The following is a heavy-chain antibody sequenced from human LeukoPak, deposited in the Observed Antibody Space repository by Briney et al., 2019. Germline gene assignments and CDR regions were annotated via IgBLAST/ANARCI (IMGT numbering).Heavy chain of an antibody. CDR2: IRSKANSNAT. D-gene: IGHD2/OR15-2a*01. J-gene: IGHJ6*03. CDR3: TGNSDPRFYYYYYMDV. Sequence: GGSLRLSCAASGFTFSGSAMHWVRQASGKGLEWDGRIRSKANSNATAYAASVKGRFTISSDDSKNTAYLQMNSLKTEDTAVYYCTGNSDPRFYYYYYMDVWGKGTTVTVSS. CDR1: GFTFSGSA. V-gene: IGHV3-73*01.